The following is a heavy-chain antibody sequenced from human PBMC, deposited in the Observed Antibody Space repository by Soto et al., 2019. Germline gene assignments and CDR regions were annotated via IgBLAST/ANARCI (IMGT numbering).Heavy chain of an antibody. Sequence: PGGSLRLSCAASGFTFTNAWMNWVRQAPGKGLEWVGRIRGKIDGGTADYAAPVEGRFTISRDDSKNTLYLHMNSLKTEDTAVYYCTTLGYCSGGSCYSLDYWGQGTPVTVSS. J-gene: IGHJ4*02. CDR3: TTLGYCSGGSCYSLDY. CDR1: GFTFTNAW. V-gene: IGHV3-15*07. D-gene: IGHD2-15*01. CDR2: IRGKIDGGTA.